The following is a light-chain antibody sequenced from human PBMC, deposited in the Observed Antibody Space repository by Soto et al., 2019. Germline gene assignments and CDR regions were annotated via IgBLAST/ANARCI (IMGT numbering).Light chain of an antibody. Sequence: QVTQSTSSVSASVGDRVTITCRASQGISSWLAWYQQKPGKAPNLLIYDASNLETGVQSRFSGSGSGTDFTFTISSLQAEDFATYYCQEYDTLRVTFGDGSMVDIK. J-gene: IGKJ3*01. CDR1: QGISSW. V-gene: IGKV1-33*01. CDR2: DAS. CDR3: QEYDTLRVT.